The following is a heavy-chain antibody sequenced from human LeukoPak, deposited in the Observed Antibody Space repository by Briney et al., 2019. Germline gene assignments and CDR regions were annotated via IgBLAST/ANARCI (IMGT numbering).Heavy chain of an antibody. Sequence: SETLSLTCAVYGGSFSGYYWSWIRQPPGKGLEWIGEINHSGSTNYKPSLKSRVTISVDTSKNQFSLKLSSVTAADTAVYYCAREGRYSSSWYWVYFDYWGQGTLVTVSS. J-gene: IGHJ4*02. V-gene: IGHV4-34*01. CDR2: INHSGST. CDR3: AREGRYSSSWYWVYFDY. CDR1: GGSFSGYY. D-gene: IGHD6-13*01.